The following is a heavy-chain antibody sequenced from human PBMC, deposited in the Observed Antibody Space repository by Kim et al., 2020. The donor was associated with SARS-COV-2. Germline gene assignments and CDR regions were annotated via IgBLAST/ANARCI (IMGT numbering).Heavy chain of an antibody. CDR3: ARVSGGYGDLHFDY. V-gene: IGHV4-59*01. Sequence: NPSLKSGVTISAAPSKNQFSLKLSSVTAADTAVYYCARVSGGYGDLHFDYWGQGTLVTVSS. J-gene: IGHJ4*02. D-gene: IGHD4-17*01.